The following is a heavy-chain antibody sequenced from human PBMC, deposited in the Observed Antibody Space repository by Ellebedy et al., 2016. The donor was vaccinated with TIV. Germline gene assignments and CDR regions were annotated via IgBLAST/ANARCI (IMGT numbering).Heavy chain of an antibody. V-gene: IGHV3-30-3*01. J-gene: IGHJ4*02. CDR3: ARGGGWFGELLPLDY. Sequence: GGSLRLXCAASGFTFSSYAMHWVRQAPGKGLEWVAVISYDGSNKYYEDSVKGRFTISRDNSKNTLYLQMNSLRAEDTAVYYCARGGGWFGELLPLDYWGQGTLVTVSS. CDR2: ISYDGSNK. D-gene: IGHD3-10*01. CDR1: GFTFSSYA.